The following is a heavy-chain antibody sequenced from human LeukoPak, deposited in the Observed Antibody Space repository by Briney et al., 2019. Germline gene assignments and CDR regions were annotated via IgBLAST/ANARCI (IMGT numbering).Heavy chain of an antibody. Sequence: GGSLRLSCAASGFTFSSYSMNWVRQAPGKGLEWVSCISTSSSYIYYADSVKGRFTISRDNAKNSLYLQMNSLRAEDTAVYYCASPVNLVGATGWGQGTLVTVSS. D-gene: IGHD1-26*01. CDR3: ASPVNLVGATG. J-gene: IGHJ4*02. CDR2: ISTSSSYI. CDR1: GFTFSSYS. V-gene: IGHV3-21*01.